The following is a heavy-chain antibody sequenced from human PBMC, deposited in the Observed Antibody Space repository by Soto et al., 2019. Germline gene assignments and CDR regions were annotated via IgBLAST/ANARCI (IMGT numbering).Heavy chain of an antibody. CDR2: IIPILGIA. CDR3: ASDDHGDYVGAEYFQH. D-gene: IGHD4-17*01. CDR1: GGTFSSYT. V-gene: IGHV1-69*02. J-gene: IGHJ1*01. Sequence: QVQLVQSGAEVKKPGSSVKVSCKASGGTFSSYTISWVRQAPGQGLEWMGRIIPILGIANYAQKFQGRVTITADKSTSTAYMELSSLRSEDTAVYYCASDDHGDYVGAEYFQHWGQGTLVTVSS.